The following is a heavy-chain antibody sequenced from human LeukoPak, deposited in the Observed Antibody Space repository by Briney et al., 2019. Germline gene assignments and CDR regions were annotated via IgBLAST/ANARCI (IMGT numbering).Heavy chain of an antibody. CDR2: IIPIFGTA. Sequence: SVKVSCRASGGTFSSYAISWVRQAPGQGLVWMGGIIPIFGTANYAQKFQGRVTITADESTSTAYMELSSLRSEDTAVYYCAREWAGYCSSTSCYKGLYGMDVWGQGTTVTVSS. CDR1: GGTFSSYA. CDR3: AREWAGYCSSTSCYKGLYGMDV. D-gene: IGHD2-2*02. J-gene: IGHJ6*02. V-gene: IGHV1-69*13.